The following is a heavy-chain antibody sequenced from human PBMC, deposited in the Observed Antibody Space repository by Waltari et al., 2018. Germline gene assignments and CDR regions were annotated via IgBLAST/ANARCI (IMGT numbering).Heavy chain of an antibody. V-gene: IGHV3-48*01. J-gene: IGHJ4*02. Sequence: EVQLVESGGGFVQPGGSLRLSCLGSGFTFGVFSMHWLRQAPGKGRELVAYISASRAAIYYAESVKGRFTISRDNAKNSLFLQMTNLGVEDTAVYYCATEPAPGAGINYWGQGILVTVSS. D-gene: IGHD6-19*01. CDR3: ATEPAPGAGINY. CDR2: ISASRAAI. CDR1: GFTFGVFS.